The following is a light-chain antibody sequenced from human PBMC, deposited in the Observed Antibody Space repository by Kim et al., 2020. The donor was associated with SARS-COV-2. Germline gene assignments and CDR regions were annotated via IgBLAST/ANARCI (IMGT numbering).Light chain of an antibody. CDR1: TGNIALNY. CDR3: QSYDSTHLV. Sequence: LTQPQSVSESPGKTVTISCSRSTGNIALNYVQWYQQRPGSAPTTVIYEDDQRPSGVPDRFSGSIDSSSNSASLTISGLRSEDEADYYCQSYDSTHLVFGGGTQLTVL. CDR2: EDD. V-gene: IGLV6-57*03. J-gene: IGLJ7*01.